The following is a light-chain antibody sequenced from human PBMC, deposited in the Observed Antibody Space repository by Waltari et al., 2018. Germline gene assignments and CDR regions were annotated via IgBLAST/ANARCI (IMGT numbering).Light chain of an antibody. CDR3: QQYGTSPYT. V-gene: IGKV3-20*01. J-gene: IGKJ2*01. CDR2: GAS. CDR1: QSVTSNS. Sequence: EIVLTQSPGTLSLSPGERATHSCRASQSVTSNSLGWYQQKPGQAPRLLIYGASSRATGIGDRFSGSGSGTDFILTISRLESEDFAVYYCQQYGTSPYTFGQGTKLEIK.